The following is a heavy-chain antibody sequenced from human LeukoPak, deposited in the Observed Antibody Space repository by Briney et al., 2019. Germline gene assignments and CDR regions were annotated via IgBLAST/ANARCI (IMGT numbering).Heavy chain of an antibody. D-gene: IGHD5-24*01. V-gene: IGHV4-39*01. CDR1: GGSISSSSYY. Sequence: SETLSLTCTVSGGSISSSSYYWGWIRQPPGKGLEWIGSIYYSGSTYYNPSLKSRVTISVDTSKNQFSLKLSSVTAADTAVYYCARVPLRWLRFDYWGQGTLVTVSS. CDR3: ARVPLRWLRFDY. J-gene: IGHJ4*02. CDR2: IYYSGST.